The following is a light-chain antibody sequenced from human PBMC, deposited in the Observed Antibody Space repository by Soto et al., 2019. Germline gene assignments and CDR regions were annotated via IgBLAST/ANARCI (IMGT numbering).Light chain of an antibody. CDR3: QQYNNWPPFT. CDR1: QSVSSN. V-gene: IGKV3-15*01. CDR2: DAS. J-gene: IGKJ4*01. Sequence: EIVMTQSPATLSVSPGERATLSCRASQSVSSNLAWYQQKPGQAPRLLIYDASTRAAGIPARFSGSSSGTEFTLTISSRLSADFAVNYCQQYNNWPPFTFGGGTKVEIK.